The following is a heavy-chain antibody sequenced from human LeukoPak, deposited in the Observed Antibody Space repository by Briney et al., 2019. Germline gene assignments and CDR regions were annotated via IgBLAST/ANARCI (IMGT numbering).Heavy chain of an antibody. CDR1: GYTFTGYY. CDR2: INPNSGGT. CDR3: ARVAAAGIQGYFQH. Sequence: GASVKVSCKASGYTFTGYYMHWVRQAPGQGLEWMGRINPNSGGTNYAQKFQGRVTMTRDTSISTAYMELSRLRSDDTAVYYCARVAAAGIQGYFQHWGQGTLVTVSS. D-gene: IGHD6-13*01. J-gene: IGHJ1*01. V-gene: IGHV1-2*06.